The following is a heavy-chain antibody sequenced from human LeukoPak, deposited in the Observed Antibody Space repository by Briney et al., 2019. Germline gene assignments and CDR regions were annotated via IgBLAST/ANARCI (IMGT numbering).Heavy chain of an antibody. CDR1: GGSFSSYA. Sequence: SVKVSCKASGGSFSSYAITWVRQAPGQGLEWMGGIIPIFNTANYAQKFQGRVTITADESTSTAYMELNSLRSEDTAVYYCASPTCSDCYYYSYYGMDVWGQGTTVTVSS. CDR2: IIPIFNTA. J-gene: IGHJ6*02. V-gene: IGHV1-69*13. D-gene: IGHD2-21*02. CDR3: ASPTCSDCYYYSYYGMDV.